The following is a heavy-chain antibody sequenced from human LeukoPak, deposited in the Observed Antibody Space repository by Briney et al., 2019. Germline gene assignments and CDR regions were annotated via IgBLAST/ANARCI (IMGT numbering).Heavy chain of an antibody. V-gene: IGHV1-46*01. CDR2: INPSGGST. Sequence: ASVKVSCKASGYTFTSYYMHWVRQAPGQGLEWMGIINPSGGSTSYAQKFQGRVTMTRDTSISTAYMELSRLRSDDTAVYYCARDSYYYGMDVWGQGTTVTVSS. CDR1: GYTFTSYY. J-gene: IGHJ6*02. CDR3: ARDSYYYGMDV.